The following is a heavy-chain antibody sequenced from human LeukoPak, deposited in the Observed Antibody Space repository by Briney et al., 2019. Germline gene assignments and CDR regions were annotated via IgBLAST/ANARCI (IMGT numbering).Heavy chain of an antibody. CDR2: IDTSGST. CDR1: GGSISSYY. D-gene: IGHD3-16*01. CDR3: AREYYDYVWGSAFHYYYYMDV. Sequence: SETLSLTCTVTGGSISSYYWSWIRQPAGKGLEWIGRIDTSGSTNYNPSLKSRVTMSVDTSKNQFSLKLSSVTAADTAVYYCAREYYDYVWGSAFHYYYYMDVWGKGTTVTISS. J-gene: IGHJ6*03. V-gene: IGHV4-4*07.